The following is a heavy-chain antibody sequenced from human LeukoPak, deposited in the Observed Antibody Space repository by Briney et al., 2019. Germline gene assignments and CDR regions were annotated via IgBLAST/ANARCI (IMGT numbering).Heavy chain of an antibody. J-gene: IGHJ4*02. CDR1: GYTFTIYG. V-gene: IGHV1-18*01. CDR2: SSAYDGNT. CDR3: ARVVGLNEWEPHY. D-gene: IGHD1-26*01. Sequence: ASVKVSCKASGYTFTIYGISWVRQAPGQGLEWMGWSSAYDGNTNYAQKFQGRVTMTTDTSTSTAYMELRSLRSDDTAVYYCARVVGLNEWEPHYWGQGTLVTVSS.